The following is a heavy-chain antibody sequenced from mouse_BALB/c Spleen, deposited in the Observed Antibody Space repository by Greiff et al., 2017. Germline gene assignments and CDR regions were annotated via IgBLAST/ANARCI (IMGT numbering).Heavy chain of an antibody. V-gene: IGHV2-9*02. CDR3: SREGYYGIYDIYYAMDY. Sequence: VQLQQSGPGLVAPSQSLSITCTVSGFSLTSYGVHWVRQPPGKGLEWLGVIWAGGSTNYNSALMSRLSISKDNSKSQVFLKMNSLQTDDTAMYYWSREGYYGIYDIYYAMDYWGQGTSVTVSS. D-gene: IGHD2-1*01. J-gene: IGHJ4*01. CDR1: GFSLTSYG. CDR2: IWAGGST.